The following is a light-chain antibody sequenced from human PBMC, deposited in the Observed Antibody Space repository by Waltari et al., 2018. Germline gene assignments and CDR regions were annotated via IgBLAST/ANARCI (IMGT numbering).Light chain of an antibody. CDR3: QQSYTTPRT. V-gene: IGKV1-39*01. CDR1: QSIGTY. J-gene: IGKJ1*01. Sequence: DIQMTQSPSSLSASVGDRVTITCRASQSIGTYLTWYQHKPGRAPELLIYAASTLQGGVPSSFIGSGSETHFTLAISSLQREDFATYYCQQSYTTPRTFGQGTKVEIK. CDR2: AAS.